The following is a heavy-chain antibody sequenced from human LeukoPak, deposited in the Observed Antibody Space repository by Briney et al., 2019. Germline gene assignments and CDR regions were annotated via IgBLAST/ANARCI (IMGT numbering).Heavy chain of an antibody. CDR3: ARHIGGGIEDMDV. J-gene: IGHJ6*03. V-gene: IGHV4-59*08. CDR1: GGSIGTYY. D-gene: IGHD3-16*02. CDR2: IYVTGT. Sequence: SETLSLTCTVSGGSIGTYYWSWIRQSPGKGLEWIGYIYVTGTRYNPYLQSRVTISVDRSRNQFFLKMSSVTAADTAVYYCARHIGGGIEDMDVWGKGPRSSSP.